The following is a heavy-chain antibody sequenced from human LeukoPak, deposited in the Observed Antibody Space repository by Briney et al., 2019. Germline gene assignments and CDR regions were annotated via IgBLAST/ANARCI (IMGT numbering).Heavy chain of an antibody. Sequence: GGSLRLSCAASGFTFSNYWMHWVRQAPRPGGERVANIKQDGSEKYYVDSVKGRLTISRDNANNSLCLQMHGLRAYDTAVYYCARDAPIVVVVAATRGAPDYWGQGALVTVSS. CDR2: IKQDGSEK. V-gene: IGHV3-7*01. J-gene: IGHJ4*02. CDR1: GFTFSNYW. D-gene: IGHD2-15*01. CDR3: ARDAPIVVVVAATRGAPDY.